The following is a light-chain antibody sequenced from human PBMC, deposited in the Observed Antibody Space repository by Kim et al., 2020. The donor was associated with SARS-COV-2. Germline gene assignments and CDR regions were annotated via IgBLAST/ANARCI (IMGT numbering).Light chain of an antibody. V-gene: IGLV4-69*01. Sequence: SAYLSCHRSSGHSCSAIAWHQQQPEKGPRYLMTLISDGCHTKGYGVPDGLSGSCSGAGRYLTFSCLQSEDEADYYCQIWGSGCRVFGGGTKLTVL. CDR3: QIWGSGCRV. CDR2: LISDGCH. CDR1: SGHSCSA. J-gene: IGLJ2*01.